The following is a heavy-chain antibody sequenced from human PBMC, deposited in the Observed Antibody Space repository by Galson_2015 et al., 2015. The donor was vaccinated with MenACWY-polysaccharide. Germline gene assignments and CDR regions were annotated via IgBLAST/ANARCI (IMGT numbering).Heavy chain of an antibody. J-gene: IGHJ6*02. CDR1: GFTFDDYA. V-gene: IGHV3-9*01. D-gene: IGHD3-3*01. CDR2: ISWNSGSI. CDR3: AKDLRSGYYYGMDV. Sequence: SLRLSCAASGFTFDDYAMHWVRQAPGKGLEWVSGISWNSGSIGYADSVKGRFTISRDNAKNSLYLQMNSLRAEDTALYYCAKDLRSGYYYGMDVWGQGTTVTVSS.